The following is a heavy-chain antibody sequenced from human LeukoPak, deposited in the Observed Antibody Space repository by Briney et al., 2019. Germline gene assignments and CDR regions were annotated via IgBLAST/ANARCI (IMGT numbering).Heavy chain of an antibody. J-gene: IGHJ5*02. CDR1: GGSISSFY. D-gene: IGHD2-15*01. CDR3: AMETRYCSGGSCYHWFDP. Sequence: KPSETLSLTCTVSGGSISSFYWNWIRQPPGKGLEWIGYIYYSGSTNSNPSLKSRVTISVDTSKNQFSLKLSSVTAADTAVYYCAMETRYCSGGSCYHWFDPWGQGTLVTVSS. CDR2: IYYSGST. V-gene: IGHV4-59*01.